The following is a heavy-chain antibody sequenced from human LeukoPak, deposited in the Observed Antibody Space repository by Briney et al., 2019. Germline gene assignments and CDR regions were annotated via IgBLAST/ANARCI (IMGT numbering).Heavy chain of an antibody. J-gene: IGHJ4*02. Sequence: GRSLRLSCAASGFTFSSYGMHWVRQAPGKGLEWVAVISYDGSNKYYADSVKGRFTISRDNSKNTLYLQMNSLRAEDTAVYYCAKDRDDYGDDGPDYWGQGTLVTVSS. CDR3: AKDRDDYGDDGPDY. V-gene: IGHV3-30*18. D-gene: IGHD4-17*01. CDR1: GFTFSSYG. CDR2: ISYDGSNK.